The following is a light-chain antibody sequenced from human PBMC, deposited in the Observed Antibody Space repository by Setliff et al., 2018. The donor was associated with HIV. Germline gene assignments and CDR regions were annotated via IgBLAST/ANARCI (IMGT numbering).Light chain of an antibody. CDR2: RNN. V-gene: IGLV1-47*01. Sequence: QSALTQPPSASGTPGQRVTISCSGSSANIGSTHVYWYQQLPGTTPKLLIYRNNQRPSGVPDRFSGSKSGTSASLAISGLRSEDEADYFCAAWDDSLSGSYVFGAGTKGTVL. J-gene: IGLJ1*01. CDR3: AAWDDSLSGSYV. CDR1: SANIGSTH.